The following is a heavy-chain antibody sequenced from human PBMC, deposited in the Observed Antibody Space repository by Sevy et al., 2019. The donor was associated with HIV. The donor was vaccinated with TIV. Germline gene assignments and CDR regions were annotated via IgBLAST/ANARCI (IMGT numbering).Heavy chain of an antibody. CDR3: AKDISAAGTKPY. CDR1: GFTFDDYA. D-gene: IGHD6-13*01. V-gene: IGHV3-9*01. Sequence: GGSLRLSCAASGFTFDDYAMHWVRQAPGKGLEWVSGISWNSGSIGYADSVKGRFTISRDNAKNSLYLQMNSLRAEDTALYYCAKDISAAGTKPYWGQGTLVTVSS. J-gene: IGHJ4*02. CDR2: ISWNSGSI.